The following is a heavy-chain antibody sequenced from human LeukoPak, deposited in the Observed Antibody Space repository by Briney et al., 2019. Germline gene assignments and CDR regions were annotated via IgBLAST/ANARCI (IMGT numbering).Heavy chain of an antibody. CDR3: ARAVCSSTSCYWFDP. CDR2: INPSGGST. D-gene: IGHD2-2*01. Sequence: ASVKVSCKASGYTFTSYYMHWVRQAPGQGLEWMGIINPSGGSTSYAQKFQGRVTMTRDTSTSTVYMELSSLRSEDTAVYYCARAVCSSTSCYWFDPWGQGTLVTVSS. CDR1: GYTFTSYY. V-gene: IGHV1-46*01. J-gene: IGHJ5*02.